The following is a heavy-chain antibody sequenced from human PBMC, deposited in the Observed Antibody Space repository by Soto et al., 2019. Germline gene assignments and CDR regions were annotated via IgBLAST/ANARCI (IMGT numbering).Heavy chain of an antibody. Sequence: EVQLLESGGGLVQPGGSLRLSCAASGFTFSSYAMAWVRQAPGTGLEWVSVIVGSGGDTSLAVSVKGPFSISRDNSKKLLCLLIASLRAEDTAPYHCAKEMVAAAYGETSPFDHWGQGTLVTVSS. CDR2: IVGSGGDT. J-gene: IGHJ4*02. V-gene: IGHV3-23*01. CDR1: GFTFSSYA. D-gene: IGHD2-15*01. CDR3: AKEMVAAAYGETSPFDH.